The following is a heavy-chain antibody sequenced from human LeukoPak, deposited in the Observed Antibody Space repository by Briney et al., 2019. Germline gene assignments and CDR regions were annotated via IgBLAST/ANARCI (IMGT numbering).Heavy chain of an antibody. J-gene: IGHJ3*01. CDR2: ISSSGSTI. CDR3: AKGKINHDGAFDL. Sequence: GGSLRLSCAASGFTFSDYYMSWIRQAPGKGLEWVSYISSSGSTIYYADSVKGRFTFSRDNFKKTLYLQMNSLRAEDTAVYYCAKGKINHDGAFDLWGQGTMVIVSS. D-gene: IGHD3-16*01. V-gene: IGHV3-11*01. CDR1: GFTFSDYY.